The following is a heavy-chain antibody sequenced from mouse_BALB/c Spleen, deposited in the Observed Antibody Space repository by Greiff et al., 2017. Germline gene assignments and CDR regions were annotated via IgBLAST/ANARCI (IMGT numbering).Heavy chain of an antibody. D-gene: IGHD2-10*02. CDR2: ISYSGST. J-gene: IGHJ2*01. CDR3: ARGQYGNPDD. Sequence: EVKVEESGPGLVKPSQSLSLTCTVTGYSITSDYAWNWIRQFPGNKLEWMGYISYSGSTSYNPSLKSRISITRDTSKNQFFLQLNSVTTEDTATYYCARGQYGNPDDWGQGTTLTVSS. V-gene: IGHV3-2*02. CDR1: GYSITSDYA.